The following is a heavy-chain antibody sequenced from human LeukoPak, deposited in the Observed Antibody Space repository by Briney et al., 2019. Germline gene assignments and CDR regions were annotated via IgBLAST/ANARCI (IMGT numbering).Heavy chain of an antibody. CDR2: IRSKAYGGTT. Sequence: PGRSLRLSCTASGFTFGDYAMSWVRQAPGKGLEWVGFIRSKAYGGTTEYAASVKGRFTISRDDSKSIAYLQMNSLKTEDTAVYYCTRDLLVGATTTAFDIWGQGQWSPSLQ. CDR1: GFTFGDYA. CDR3: TRDLLVGATTTAFDI. D-gene: IGHD1-26*01. J-gene: IGHJ3*02. V-gene: IGHV3-49*04.